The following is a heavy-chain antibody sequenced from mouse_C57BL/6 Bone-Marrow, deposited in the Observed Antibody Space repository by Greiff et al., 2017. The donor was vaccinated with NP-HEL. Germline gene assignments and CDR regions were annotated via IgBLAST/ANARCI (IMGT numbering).Heavy chain of an antibody. CDR2: IDPENGDT. V-gene: IGHV14-4*01. J-gene: IGHJ2*01. Sequence: EVNVVESGAELVRPGASVKLSCTASGFNIKDDYMHWVKQRPEQGLEWIGWIDPENGDTEYASKFQGKATITADTSSNTAYLQLSSLTSEDTAVYYCTTALLTWGQGTTLTVSS. CDR1: GFNIKDDY. D-gene: IGHD1-1*01. CDR3: TTALLT.